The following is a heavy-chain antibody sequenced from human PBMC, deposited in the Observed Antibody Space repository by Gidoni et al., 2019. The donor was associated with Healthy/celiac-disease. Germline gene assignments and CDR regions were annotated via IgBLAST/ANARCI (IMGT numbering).Heavy chain of an antibody. CDR1: EFTCSDYY. CDR2: ISISGSTI. J-gene: IGHJ4*02. V-gene: IGHV3-11*01. CDR3: ARAPDLLDY. Sequence: VQLVASGGGLAKPAGSLRLYCAASEFTCSDYYMSWIRQAPGKGLEWVSYISISGSTIYYADSVKGRFTISRDNAKNSLYLQMNSLRAEDTSVYYCARAPDLLDYWGQGTLVTVSS.